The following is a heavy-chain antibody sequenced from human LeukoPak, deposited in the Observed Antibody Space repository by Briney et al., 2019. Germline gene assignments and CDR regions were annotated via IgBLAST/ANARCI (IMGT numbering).Heavy chain of an antibody. V-gene: IGHV3-53*01. D-gene: IGHD6-19*01. J-gene: IGHJ4*02. Sequence: PGGSLRLSRAASGFTVSSNFLRWVRPAPGKGLGWVSVIYSGGSTYYADSVNGRFTISRDNSKNTLYLQMNSLRAEDTAGYYCARPPHSSGWYVGDYWGQGTLVTVSS. CDR3: ARPPHSSGWYVGDY. CDR1: GFTVSSNF. CDR2: IYSGGST.